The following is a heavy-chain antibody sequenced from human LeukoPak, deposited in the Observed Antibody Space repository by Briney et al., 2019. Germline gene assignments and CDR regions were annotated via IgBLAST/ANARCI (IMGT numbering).Heavy chain of an antibody. V-gene: IGHV3-30*02. J-gene: IGHJ6*03. Sequence: GGSLRLSCAASGFTFSSYGMHWVRQAPGKGLEWVAYIQFDGSNGQYADSVKGRFSISRDSSKNILYLQMNSLRAEDTAVYYCAKDRCSNGIGCYYYYMDVWGKGTTVTISS. CDR3: AKDRCSNGIGCYYYYMDV. CDR2: IQFDGSNG. CDR1: GFTFSSYG. D-gene: IGHD2-8*01.